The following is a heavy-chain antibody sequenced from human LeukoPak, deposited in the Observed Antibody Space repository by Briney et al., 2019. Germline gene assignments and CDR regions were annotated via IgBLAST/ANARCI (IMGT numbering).Heavy chain of an antibody. J-gene: IGHJ6*02. V-gene: IGHV5-51*01. CDR2: IYPGDSDT. Sequence: GESLKISCEGSGYSFTSYWIGWVRQMPGKGLEWMGIIYPGDSDTRYSPSFQGQVTISADKSISTAYLQWSSLKASDTAMYYCARGVPYYYYGMDVWGQGTTVTVSS. CDR1: GYSFTSYW. D-gene: IGHD2-2*01. CDR3: ARGVPYYYYGMDV.